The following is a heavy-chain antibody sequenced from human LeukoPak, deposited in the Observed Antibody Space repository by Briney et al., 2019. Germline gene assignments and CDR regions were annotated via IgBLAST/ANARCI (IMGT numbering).Heavy chain of an antibody. V-gene: IGHV4-59*01. CDR2: IYYSGST. Sequence: PSETLSLTCTVSGGSISGYYWSWIRQPPQKGLEWVAYIYYSGSTNYNPSLKNRVTISVDTSKNQFSLKLSSVTAADTAVYYCARGLIAAREYYFDSWGQGTLVTVSS. J-gene: IGHJ4*02. CDR3: ARGLIAAREYYFDS. CDR1: GGSISGYY. D-gene: IGHD6-6*01.